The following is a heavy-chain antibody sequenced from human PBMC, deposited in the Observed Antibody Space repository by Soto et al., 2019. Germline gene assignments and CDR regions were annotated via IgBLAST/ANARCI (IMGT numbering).Heavy chain of an antibody. V-gene: IGHV1-46*01. D-gene: IGHD1-7*01. Sequence: ASVKVSCKASGYTFTSYYMHWVRQAPGQGLEWMGIINPSGGSTSYAQKFQGRVTMTRDTSTSTVYMELSSLRSEDTAVYYCARSTNNVGTGTTYGMDVWGQGTTVPVSS. CDR2: INPSGGST. J-gene: IGHJ6*02. CDR1: GYTFTSYY. CDR3: ARSTNNVGTGTTYGMDV.